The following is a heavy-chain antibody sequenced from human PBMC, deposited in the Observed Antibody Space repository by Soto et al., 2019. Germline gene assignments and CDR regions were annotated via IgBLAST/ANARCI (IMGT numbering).Heavy chain of an antibody. J-gene: IGHJ4*02. D-gene: IGHD6-19*01. V-gene: IGHV3-7*01. CDR2: IKQDGSEK. CDR1: GFTFSSYW. Sequence: GESLKISCAASGFTFSSYWMSWVRQAPGKGLEWVANIKQDGSEKYYVDSVKGRFTISRDNAKNSLYLQMNSLRAEDTAVYYCARVGRSSGSLGYWGQGTLVTVSS. CDR3: ARVGRSSGSLGY.